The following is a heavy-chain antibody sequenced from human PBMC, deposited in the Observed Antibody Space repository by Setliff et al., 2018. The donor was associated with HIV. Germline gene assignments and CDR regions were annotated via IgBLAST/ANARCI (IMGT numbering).Heavy chain of an antibody. CDR1: GFTFSNHW. CDR3: SREDRVVLGNDAFDI. Sequence: GGSLRLSCAASGFTFSNHWMHWVRQAPGKGLVWVARINPDGGSTGYADFVQGRFTISRDNARNTLSLQMNSLRPEDTAVYYCSREDRVVLGNDAFDIWGQGTMVTVSS. CDR2: INPDGGST. D-gene: IGHD2-15*01. V-gene: IGHV3-74*01. J-gene: IGHJ3*02.